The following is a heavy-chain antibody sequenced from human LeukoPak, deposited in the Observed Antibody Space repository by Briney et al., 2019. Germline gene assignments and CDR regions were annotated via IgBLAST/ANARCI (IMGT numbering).Heavy chain of an antibody. V-gene: IGHV4-59*01. CDR2: IYYSGST. J-gene: IGHJ4*02. D-gene: IGHD4-17*01. CDR1: GGSIRSYY. Sequence: SETLSLTCTVSGGSIRSYYWSWIRQPPGKGLEWIGYIYYSGSTNYNPSLKSRVTISVDSSRTHFSLKLSSVTAADTAVYYCARGYGDYYFDYWGQGTLVTVSS. CDR3: ARGYGDYYFDY.